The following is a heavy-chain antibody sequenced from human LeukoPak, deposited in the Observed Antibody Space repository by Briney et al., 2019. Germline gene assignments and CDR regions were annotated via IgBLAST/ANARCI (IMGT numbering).Heavy chain of an antibody. CDR2: ISSSSSTI. CDR1: GFTFSSYS. CDR3: ARDEVYYYYYYMDV. Sequence: RGSLRLSCAASGFTFSSYSMNWVRQAPGKGLEWVSYISSSSSTIYYADSVKGRFTISRDNVKNSLYLQMNSLRAEDTAVYYCARDEVYYYYYYMDVWGKGTTVTVSS. V-gene: IGHV3-48*04. J-gene: IGHJ6*03.